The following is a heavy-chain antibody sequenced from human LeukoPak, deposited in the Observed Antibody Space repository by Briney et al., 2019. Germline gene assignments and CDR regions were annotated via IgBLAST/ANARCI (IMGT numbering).Heavy chain of an antibody. V-gene: IGHV3-53*01. CDR2: IYSGGST. J-gene: IGHJ4*02. CDR1: GFTVSSNY. CDR3: ARARYSGSYHGYFDY. Sequence: GGSLRLSCAASGFTVSSNYMSWVRQAPGKGLEWVSVIYSGGSTYYADSVKGRFTISRDNSKNTLYLQMNSLRAEDTAVYYCARARYSGSYHGYFDYWGQGTLVTVSS. D-gene: IGHD3-10*01.